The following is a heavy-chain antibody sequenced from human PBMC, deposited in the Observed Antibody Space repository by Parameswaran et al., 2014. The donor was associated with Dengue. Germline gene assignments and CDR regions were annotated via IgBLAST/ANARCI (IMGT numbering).Heavy chain of an antibody. Sequence: WVRQAPGQRLEWMGWSNAGNGNTKYSQEFQGRVTITRDTSASTAYMELSSLRSEDMAVYYCARDPPALYDILTGYYGELDVWGQGTTVTVSS. CDR2: SNAGNGNT. J-gene: IGHJ6*02. D-gene: IGHD3-9*01. V-gene: IGHV1-3*02. CDR3: ARDPPALYDILTGYYGELDV.